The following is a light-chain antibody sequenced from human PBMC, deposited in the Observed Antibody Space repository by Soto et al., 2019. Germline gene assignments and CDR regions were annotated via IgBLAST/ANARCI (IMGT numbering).Light chain of an antibody. CDR1: QSVISN. Sequence: IVMTHSPSTLPFSPFERATLSCMASQSVISNLAWYQQKPGQAPRLLIYGASTRATGIPARFSGSGSGTDFTLTISRLEPEDFAVYYCQQYGSSRLTFGGGTKVDI. V-gene: IGKV3-20*01. CDR2: GAS. CDR3: QQYGSSRLT. J-gene: IGKJ4*01.